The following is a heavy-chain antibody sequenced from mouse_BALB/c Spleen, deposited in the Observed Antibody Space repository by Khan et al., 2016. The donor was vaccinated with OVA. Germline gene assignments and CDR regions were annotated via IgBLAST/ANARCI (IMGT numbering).Heavy chain of an antibody. CDR3: AKACLLRHFDV. J-gene: IGHJ1*01. V-gene: IGHV2-3*01. CDR1: GFSLTNSG. Sequence: VQLQESGPGLVAPSQSLSITCTVSGFSLTNSGVNWVRQPPGKGLEWLGVIWGDGSTNYHSALISRMTISKDNSKSQVFLKLNSLQTDDTATYYCAKACLLRHFDVWGAGTTVTVSS. CDR2: IWGDGST. D-gene: IGHD1-1*01.